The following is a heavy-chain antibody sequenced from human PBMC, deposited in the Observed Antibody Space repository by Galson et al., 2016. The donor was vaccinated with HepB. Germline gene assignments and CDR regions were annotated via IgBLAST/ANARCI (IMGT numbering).Heavy chain of an antibody. CDR3: ARDCTGGTCKSGDYDTFDI. J-gene: IGHJ3*02. D-gene: IGHD2-8*02. CDR1: GGSITTTDW. Sequence: SETLSLTCAVSGGSITTTDWWSWVRQPPGKGLEWIGEVYHDGNTFYNPSVGSRVTISIDKSKNEFYLNLRSGTAADTAVYYCARDCTGGTCKSGDYDTFDIWGQGTVVTVSS. CDR2: VYHDGNT. V-gene: IGHV4-4*02.